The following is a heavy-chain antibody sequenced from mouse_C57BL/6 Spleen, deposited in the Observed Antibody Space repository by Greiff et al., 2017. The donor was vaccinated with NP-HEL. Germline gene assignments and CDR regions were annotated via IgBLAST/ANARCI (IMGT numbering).Heavy chain of an antibody. CDR1: GYAFSSSW. D-gene: IGHD2-4*01. Sequence: VQLQQSGPELVKPGASVTISCTASGYAFSSSWMNWVKQRPGKGLEWIGRIYPGDGDTNYNGKFKGKATLTADKSSSTAYMQLSSLTSEDSAVYFCAPIYYDYDGGFAYWGQGTLVTVSA. CDR3: APIYYDYDGGFAY. V-gene: IGHV1-82*01. J-gene: IGHJ3*01. CDR2: IYPGDGDT.